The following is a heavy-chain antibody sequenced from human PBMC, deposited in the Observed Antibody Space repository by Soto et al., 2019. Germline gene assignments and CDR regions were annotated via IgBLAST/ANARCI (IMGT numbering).Heavy chain of an antibody. CDR3: ARDEAGFGVVVGSKAYYYGMDV. V-gene: IGHV3-30-3*01. CDR1: GFTFSSYA. J-gene: IGHJ6*02. Sequence: QVQLVESGGGVVQPGRSLRLSCAASGFTFSSYAMHWVRQAPGKGLERVAVISYDGSNKYYADSVKGRFTISRDNSKNTLYLQMNSLRAEDTAVYYCARDEAGFGVVVGSKAYYYGMDVWGQGTTVTVSS. CDR2: ISYDGSNK. D-gene: IGHD3-22*01.